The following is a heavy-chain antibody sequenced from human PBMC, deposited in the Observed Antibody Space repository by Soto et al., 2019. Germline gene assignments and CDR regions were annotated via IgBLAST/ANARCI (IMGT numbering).Heavy chain of an antibody. V-gene: IGHV1-18*04. CDR3: ARISAALPIDY. D-gene: IGHD6-6*01. CDR2: ISAYNGNT. J-gene: IGHJ4*02. CDR1: GYTFTSYG. Sequence: QVQLVQSGAEVKKPGASVKVSCKASGYTFTSYGISWVRQAPGQGLEWMGWISAYNGNTNYAQKLQGRVSMNTDASTSTAYMELRSLSSDDTAVYYCARISAALPIDYWGQGTLVTVSS.